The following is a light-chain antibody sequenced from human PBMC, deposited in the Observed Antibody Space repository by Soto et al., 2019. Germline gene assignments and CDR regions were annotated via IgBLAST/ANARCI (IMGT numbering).Light chain of an antibody. J-gene: IGKJ1*01. V-gene: IGKV1-5*03. CDR2: KAS. Sequence: DIQMTQSPSTLSASVGDRVTITCRASQSISSWLAWYQQKPGKAPKLLICKASSLESGVPSRFSGSGSGTEFTLTISSLQPDDFATYYCQQYNSYPWTFGPGTKVEIK. CDR3: QQYNSYPWT. CDR1: QSISSW.